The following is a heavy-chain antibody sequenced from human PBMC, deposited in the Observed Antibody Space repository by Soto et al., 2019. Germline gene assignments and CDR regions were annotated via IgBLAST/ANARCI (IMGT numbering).Heavy chain of an antibody. V-gene: IGHV4-59*01. Sequence: PSETLSLTCTVSGGSISSYYWSWIRQPPGKGLEWIGYIYYSGSTNYNPSLKSRVTISVDTSKNQFSLKLSSVTAADTAVYYCARRTGPPYYKIDYWGQGTLVTVSS. CDR2: IYYSGST. D-gene: IGHD1-1*01. J-gene: IGHJ4*02. CDR3: ARRTGPPYYKIDY. CDR1: GGSISSYY.